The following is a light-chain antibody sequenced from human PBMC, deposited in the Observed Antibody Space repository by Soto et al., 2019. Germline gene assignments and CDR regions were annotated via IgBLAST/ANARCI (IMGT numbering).Light chain of an antibody. Sequence: QSALTKPASVSGSPGQSITISCTGYSSDVGDYDYVAWYQQHPDKAPKLMIFDVSSRPSGVSNRFSGSKSGSTASLTISGLQAEDEADYFCSSYSSSGTLYVFGTGTKLTVL. CDR2: DVS. CDR3: SSYSSSGTLYV. J-gene: IGLJ1*01. V-gene: IGLV2-14*03. CDR1: SSDVGDYDY.